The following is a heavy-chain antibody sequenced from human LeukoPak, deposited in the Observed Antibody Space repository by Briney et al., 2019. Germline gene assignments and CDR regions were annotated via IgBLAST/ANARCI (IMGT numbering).Heavy chain of an antibody. CDR2: TRNKANSYTT. CDR3: ARGRVTTLYYFDY. J-gene: IGHJ4*02. CDR1: GFTFSDHC. Sequence: GGSLRLSCAASGFTFSDHCMDWVRQAPGKGLEWVGRTRNKANSYTTEYAASVKGRFTISRDDSKNSLYLQMNSLKTEDTAVYYCARGRVTTLYYFDYWGQGTLVTVSS. V-gene: IGHV3-72*01. D-gene: IGHD4-17*01.